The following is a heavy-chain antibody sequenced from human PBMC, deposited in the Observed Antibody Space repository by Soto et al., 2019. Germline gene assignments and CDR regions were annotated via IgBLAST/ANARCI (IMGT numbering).Heavy chain of an antibody. CDR3: AKDQELRYFDWLFPALDY. D-gene: IGHD3-9*01. V-gene: IGHV3-23*01. CDR2: ISGSGGST. J-gene: IGHJ4*02. Sequence: GGSLRLSCAASGFTFSSYAMSWVRQAPGKGLEWVSAISGSGGSTYYADSVKGRFTISRDNSKNTLYLQMNSLRAEDTAVYYCAKDQELRYFDWLFPALDYLGQGTLVTVSS. CDR1: GFTFSSYA.